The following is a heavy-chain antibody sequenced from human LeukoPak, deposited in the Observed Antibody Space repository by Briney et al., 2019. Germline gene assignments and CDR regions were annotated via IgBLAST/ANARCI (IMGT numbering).Heavy chain of an antibody. Sequence: PGGSLRLSCAASGFAFNTYALSWVRQAPGKGLEWVSAISGSGAKTYYADSVKGRFTISRDNSKNTLYLQMNSLRAEDTAVYYFARDLRYSFEYWGQGTLVTVSS. V-gene: IGHV3-23*01. CDR2: ISGSGAKT. J-gene: IGHJ4*02. CDR3: ARDLRYSFEY. D-gene: IGHD3-10*01. CDR1: GFAFNTYA.